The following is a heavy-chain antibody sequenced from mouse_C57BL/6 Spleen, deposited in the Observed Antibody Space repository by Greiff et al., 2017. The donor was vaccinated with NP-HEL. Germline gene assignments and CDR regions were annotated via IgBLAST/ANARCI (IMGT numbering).Heavy chain of an antibody. Sequence: VQLQQSGAELVKPGASVKLSCKASGYTFTSYWITWVKQRPGQGLEWIGDIYPGSGSTNYTEKFKSKATLTVDTSSSTGYMQLSSLTSEDSAVYYCAREGGLPGRDYFDYWGQGTTLTVSS. CDR2: IYPGSGST. V-gene: IGHV1-55*01. J-gene: IGHJ2*01. CDR3: AREGGLPGRDYFDY. D-gene: IGHD3-1*01. CDR1: GYTFTSYW.